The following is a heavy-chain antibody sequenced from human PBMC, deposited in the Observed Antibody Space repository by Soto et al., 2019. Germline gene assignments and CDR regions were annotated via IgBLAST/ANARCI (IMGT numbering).Heavy chain of an antibody. CDR3: ARAEVDIVVVPAAIYY. CDR2: INHSGST. J-gene: IGHJ4*02. D-gene: IGHD2-2*02. V-gene: IGHV4-34*01. CDR1: GGSFSGYY. Sequence: PSETLSLTCAVYGGSFSGYYWSWIRQPPGKGLEWIGEINHSGSTNYNPSLKSRVTISVDTSKNQSTLKLSPVTAADTAVYYCARAEVDIVVVPAAIYYWGQGTLVTVSS.